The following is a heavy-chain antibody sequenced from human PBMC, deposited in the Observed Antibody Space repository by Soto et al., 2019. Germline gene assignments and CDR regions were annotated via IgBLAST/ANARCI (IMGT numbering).Heavy chain of an antibody. CDR3: ARPGGSGWFYFDS. V-gene: IGHV4-39*02. D-gene: IGHD6-13*01. Sequence: PSETLSLTCTVSGGSISSSSYFWGWIRQPPGKGLEWIGSIYYSGSTYYNPSLKSRVTISVDTSKNHFSLKLTSVTAADTAVYYCARPGGSGWFYFDSWGQGSRVTVSS. J-gene: IGHJ4*02. CDR1: GGSISSSSYF. CDR2: IYYSGST.